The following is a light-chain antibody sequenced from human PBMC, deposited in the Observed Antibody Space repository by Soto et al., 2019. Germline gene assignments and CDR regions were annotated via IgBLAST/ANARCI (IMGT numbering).Light chain of an antibody. V-gene: IGLV6-57*02. CDR1: SGSIASNY. Sequence: NFMLTQPHSVSESPGKTVTISCTGSSGSIASNYVQWYQQRPGSAPTTVIYEDNQRPSGVPDRFSGSIDSSSNSASLTISGLKTEDEADYYCQSYDSSKGNAVFGGGTQRTVL. CDR2: EDN. CDR3: QSYDSSKGNAV. J-gene: IGLJ7*01.